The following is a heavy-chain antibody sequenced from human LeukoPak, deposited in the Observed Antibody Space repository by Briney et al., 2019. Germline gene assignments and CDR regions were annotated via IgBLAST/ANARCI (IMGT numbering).Heavy chain of an antibody. Sequence: GGSLRLSCAASRFTFSNYAMSWVRQAPGKGLEWVSVISGGGGSTYYADSVKGRFTISRDNSKNTLYLQMNSLRAEDTAVYYCAKDLCGLGGNCYSASDYWGQGTLVTVSS. CDR2: ISGGGGST. J-gene: IGHJ4*02. CDR1: RFTFSNYA. D-gene: IGHD2-21*02. V-gene: IGHV3-23*01. CDR3: AKDLCGLGGNCYSASDY.